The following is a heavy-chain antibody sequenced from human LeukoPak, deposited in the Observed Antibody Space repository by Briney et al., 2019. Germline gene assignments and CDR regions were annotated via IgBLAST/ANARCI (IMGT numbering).Heavy chain of an antibody. CDR1: VFTFSSYA. CDR2: ISGSGGST. Sequence: GGALRLSCAASVFTFSSYAMSWVRQAPPKGLEWVSAISGSGGSTYYADSVKGPFTISRDNSKNTVYLQMNSLRAEDTAVYYCASKDSSDDWGYFDYWGQGTLVTVSS. CDR3: ASKDSSDDWGYFDY. D-gene: IGHD6-13*01. J-gene: IGHJ4*02. V-gene: IGHV3-23*01.